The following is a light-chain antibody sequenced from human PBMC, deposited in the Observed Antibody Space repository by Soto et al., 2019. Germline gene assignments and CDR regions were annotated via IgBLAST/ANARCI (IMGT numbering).Light chain of an antibody. J-gene: IGKJ4*01. CDR2: GAS. V-gene: IGKV3-20*01. CDR3: QQYQSLT. CDR1: QSVRSN. Sequence: EIVLTPSPGTLSLSPVKRATLSCRASQSVRSNLAWYQQKPGQAPRLLIHGASSRVTGIPDRFSGSGSGTDFTLTITRLEPEDFAVYYCQQYQSLTFGGGTKVDIK.